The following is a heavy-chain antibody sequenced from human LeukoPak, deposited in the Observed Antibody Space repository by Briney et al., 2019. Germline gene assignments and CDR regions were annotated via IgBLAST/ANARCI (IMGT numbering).Heavy chain of an antibody. Sequence: GESLKISCKGSGYSFSNYLIAWVRQMPGKGLEWMGIIYPGDSDTRYSPSFQGQVTISADKSISTAYLQWSSLKASDTAMYYCARCLGYDVFDVWGQGTMVTVSS. CDR1: GYSFSNYL. CDR3: ARCLGYDVFDV. D-gene: IGHD3-16*01. CDR2: IYPGDSDT. V-gene: IGHV5-51*01. J-gene: IGHJ3*01.